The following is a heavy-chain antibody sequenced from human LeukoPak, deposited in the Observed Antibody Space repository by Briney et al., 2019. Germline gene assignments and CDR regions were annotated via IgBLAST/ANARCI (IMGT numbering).Heavy chain of an antibody. J-gene: IGHJ3*02. V-gene: IGHV3-7*01. D-gene: IGHD3-3*01. CDR3: ASPFWSGPDAFDI. Sequence: GGSLRLSCAASGFTFSSYWMSWVRQAPGKGLEWVANIKQDGSEKYYVDSVKGRFTISRDNAKNSLYLQMNSLRAEDTAVYYCASPFWSGPDAFDIWGQGTMVTVSS. CDR2: IKQDGSEK. CDR1: GFTFSSYW.